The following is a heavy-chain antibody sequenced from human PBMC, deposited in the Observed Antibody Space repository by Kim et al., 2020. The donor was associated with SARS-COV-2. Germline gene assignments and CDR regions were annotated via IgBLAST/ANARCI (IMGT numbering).Heavy chain of an antibody. D-gene: IGHD3-3*02. CDR2: ISTTSGYS. CDR1: GFTFSDYY. CDR3: GRDRPQVLQNHFGMDV. J-gene: IGHJ6*01. V-gene: IGHV3-11*06. Sequence: GGSLRLSCAASGFTFSDYYMSWIRQAPGKGLEWISYISTTSGYSHYADSVKGRFTISRDNANHSLYLQMNSLRVEDTAVYYCGRDRPQVLQNHFGMDVWG.